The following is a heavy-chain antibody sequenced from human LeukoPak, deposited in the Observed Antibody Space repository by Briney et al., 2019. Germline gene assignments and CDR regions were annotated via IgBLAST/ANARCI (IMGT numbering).Heavy chain of an antibody. V-gene: IGHV1-2*02. J-gene: IGHJ4*02. CDR1: GYTLTGYY. CDR3: ARDRVGSGWPRPYYFEV. D-gene: IGHD6-19*01. CDR2: INPNTGAT. Sequence: ASVKVSCKASGYTLTGYYLHWVRQAPGQGLEWMGWINPNTGATHSAQKFQGRITMTRDTSISTAYMDLSRLRSDDTAVYYCARDRVGSGWPRPYYFEVWGQGTLVTVSS.